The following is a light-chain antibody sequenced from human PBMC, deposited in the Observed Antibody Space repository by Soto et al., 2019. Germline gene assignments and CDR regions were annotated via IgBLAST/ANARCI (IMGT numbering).Light chain of an antibody. CDR3: RSYTSSSTVV. Sequence: QSVLTQPASVSGSPGQSITISCTGTSSDVGGYSYVSWYQQHPGKAPRLMIYDVSNRPSGVSNRFSGSKSGNTASLTISGLQAEDEAHYYCRSYTSSSTVVFGGGTKLTVL. J-gene: IGLJ2*01. CDR2: DVS. CDR1: SSDVGGYSY. V-gene: IGLV2-14*01.